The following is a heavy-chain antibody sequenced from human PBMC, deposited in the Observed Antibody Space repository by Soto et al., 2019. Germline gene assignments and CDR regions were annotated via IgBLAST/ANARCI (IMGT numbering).Heavy chain of an antibody. CDR2: IIPIFGTA. J-gene: IGHJ3*02. CDR3: XRGXXXXGXXAFDI. Sequence: QVQLVQSGAEVKKPGSSVKVSCKASGGTFSSYAISWVRQAPGQGLEWMGGIIPIFGTANYAQKFQGRVTITADESTSTAYMELSSLRSEDTAVYYXXRGXXXXGXXAFDIWGQGTMVTVSS. CDR1: GGTFSSYA. V-gene: IGHV1-69*12.